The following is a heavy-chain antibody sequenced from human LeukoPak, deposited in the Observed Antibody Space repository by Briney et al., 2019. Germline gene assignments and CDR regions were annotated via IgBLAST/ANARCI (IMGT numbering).Heavy chain of an antibody. CDR3: AKDSGGTYFYYYYYYMDV. Sequence: GGSLRLSCAASGFSFSTYAMSWVRQAPGKGLERVSGISAGGATIYYADSVKGRFTVSRDNSKNTLYLHMNSLRAEDTAIYYCAKDSGGTYFYYYYYYMDVWGKGTTVTVSS. J-gene: IGHJ6*03. CDR1: GFSFSTYA. V-gene: IGHV3-23*01. D-gene: IGHD1-26*01. CDR2: ISAGGATI.